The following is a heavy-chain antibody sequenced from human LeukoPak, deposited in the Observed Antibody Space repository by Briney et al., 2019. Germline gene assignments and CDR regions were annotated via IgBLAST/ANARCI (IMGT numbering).Heavy chain of an antibody. Sequence: ASVKVSCKASGYTFTSYYMHWVRQAPGQGLEWMGIINPSGGSTNYAQKLQGRVTMTTDTSTSTAYMELRSLRSDDTAVYYCARDLGDYYFDYWGQGTLVTVSS. CDR3: ARDLGDYYFDY. V-gene: IGHV1-46*01. CDR1: GYTFTSYY. J-gene: IGHJ4*02. D-gene: IGHD3-16*01. CDR2: INPSGGST.